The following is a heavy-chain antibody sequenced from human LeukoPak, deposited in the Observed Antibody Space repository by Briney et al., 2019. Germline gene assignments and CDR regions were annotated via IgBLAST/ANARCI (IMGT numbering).Heavy chain of an antibody. J-gene: IGHJ5*02. Sequence: PGRSLRLSCAASGFTFSTYEMHWVRQAPGKGLEWVAVISNDGRNKDYADSVKGRFTISRDNSKNTLYVQMNSLRAEDTAVYYCARDLSGERGSWGQGTLVTVSS. V-gene: IGHV3-30*01. CDR2: ISNDGRNK. D-gene: IGHD4-17*01. CDR1: GFTFSTYE. CDR3: ARDLSGERGS.